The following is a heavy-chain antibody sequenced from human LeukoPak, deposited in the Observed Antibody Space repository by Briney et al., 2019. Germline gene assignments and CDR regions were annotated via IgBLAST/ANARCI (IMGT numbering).Heavy chain of an antibody. V-gene: IGHV1-69*05. D-gene: IGHD5-12*01. CDR1: GGTFSSYA. CDR2: IIPTFGTA. J-gene: IGHJ4*02. CDR3: AREDIVARYFDY. Sequence: SVKVSCKASGGTFSSYAISWVRQAPGQGLEWMGRIIPTFGTANYAQKFQGRVTITTDESTSTAYMELSSVRSEDTAVYYCAREDIVARYFDYWGQGTLVTVSS.